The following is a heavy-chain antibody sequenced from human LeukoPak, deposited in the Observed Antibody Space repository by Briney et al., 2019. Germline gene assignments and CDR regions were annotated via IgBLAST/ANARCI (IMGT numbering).Heavy chain of an antibody. CDR3: ATGGSYIFTWFDP. D-gene: IGHD1-26*01. J-gene: IGHJ5*02. V-gene: IGHV1-46*01. CDR1: GYTFTSYY. CDR2: INPSGGST. Sequence: ASVKVSCKASGYTFTSYYMHWVRQAPGQGLEWMGTINPSGGSTSYAQKFQGRITMTRDTFTSTVYMELSSLRSEDTAVYYCATGGSYIFTWFDPWGQGTLVTVSS.